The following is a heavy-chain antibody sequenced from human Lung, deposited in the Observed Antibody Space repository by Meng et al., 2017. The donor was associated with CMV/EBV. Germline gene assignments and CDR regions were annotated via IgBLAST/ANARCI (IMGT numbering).Heavy chain of an antibody. D-gene: IGHD3-16*01. Sequence: GGSXRLSCAASGFTFSTYDMHWVRQATGKGLEWVSAIGSGYDTYYLGSVKGRFTISREDDRNSLYPQMNSLRVEDTAVYYCARDFGNGMDVWGQGTTVTVSS. J-gene: IGHJ6*02. V-gene: IGHV3-13*01. CDR2: IGSGYDT. CDR3: ARDFGNGMDV. CDR1: GFTFSTYD.